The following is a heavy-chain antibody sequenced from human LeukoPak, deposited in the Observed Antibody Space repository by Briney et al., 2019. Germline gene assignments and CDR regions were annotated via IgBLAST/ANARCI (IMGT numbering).Heavy chain of an antibody. CDR2: INPNSGGT. CDR3: ARRADDIAAAGKRSRYYYYYMDV. Sequence: ASVKVSCKASGYTFTGYYMHWVRQAPGQGLEWMGWINPNSGGTNYAQKFQGRVTMTRDTSISTAYMELSRLRSGDTAVYYCARRADDIAAAGKRSRYYYYYMDVWGKGTTVTVSS. CDR1: GYTFTGYY. V-gene: IGHV1-2*02. J-gene: IGHJ6*03. D-gene: IGHD6-13*01.